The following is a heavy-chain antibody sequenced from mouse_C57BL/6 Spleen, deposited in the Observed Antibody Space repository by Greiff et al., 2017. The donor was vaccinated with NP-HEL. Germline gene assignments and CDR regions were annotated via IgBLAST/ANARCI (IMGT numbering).Heavy chain of an antibody. J-gene: IGHJ3*01. D-gene: IGHD1-1*01. CDR1: GYAFRSSW. V-gene: IGHV1-82*01. CDR2: IYPGDGDP. CDR3: ATGVITDFKG. Sequence: VKLQEPGPELVKPGASVKISCKASGYAFRSSWMNWVKQRPGKGLEWIGRIYPGDGDPNYNGKFKGKATLTADKSSSTAYMQLSSLTSEDSAVYFCATGVITDFKGWGQGTLVTVSA.